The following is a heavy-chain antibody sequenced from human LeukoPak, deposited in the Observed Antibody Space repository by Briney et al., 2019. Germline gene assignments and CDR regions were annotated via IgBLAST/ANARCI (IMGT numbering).Heavy chain of an antibody. CDR3: AKTRTYYYDSSAKDY. J-gene: IGHJ4*02. CDR1: GDTFSSYG. Sequence: GGSLRLCCAASGDTFSSYGMHWVRQAPGKGLEWVAFRRYDGSNKYYADSVKGRFTISRDNSKNTLYLQMNSLRAEDTAVYYCAKTRTYYYDSSAKDYWGQGTLVTVSS. D-gene: IGHD3-22*01. V-gene: IGHV3-30*02. CDR2: RRYDGSNK.